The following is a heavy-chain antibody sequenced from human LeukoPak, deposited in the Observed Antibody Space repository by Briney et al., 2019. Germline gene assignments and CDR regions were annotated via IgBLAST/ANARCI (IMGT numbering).Heavy chain of an antibody. J-gene: IGHJ4*02. CDR3: ARDIGGRYSWYYFDY. CDR1: GGSITSYY. CDR2: MYYSGST. Sequence: SETLSLTCTVSGGSITSYYWSWIRQPPGKGLEWIGYMYYSGSTNYNPSLKSRVTMSVDTSKNHFSLKMSSVTAADTAVYYCARDIGGRYSWYYFDYWGRGTLVTVSS. D-gene: IGHD2-8*01. V-gene: IGHV4-59*01.